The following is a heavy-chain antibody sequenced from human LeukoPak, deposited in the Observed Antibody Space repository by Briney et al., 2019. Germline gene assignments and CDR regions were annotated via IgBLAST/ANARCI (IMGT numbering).Heavy chain of an antibody. CDR3: ARGGLLWFGELRGPLDY. J-gene: IGHJ4*02. D-gene: IGHD3-10*01. Sequence: PSETLSLTCAVYGGSFSGYYWSWIRQPPGKGLEWIGEIDHSGSTNYNPSLKSRVTISVDTSKNQFSLKLSSVTAADTAVYYCARGGLLWFGELRGPLDYWGQGTLVTVSS. CDR1: GGSFSGYY. CDR2: IDHSGST. V-gene: IGHV4-34*01.